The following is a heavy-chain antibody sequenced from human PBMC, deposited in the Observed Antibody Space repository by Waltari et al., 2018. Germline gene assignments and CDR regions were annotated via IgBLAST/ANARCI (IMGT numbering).Heavy chain of an antibody. Sequence: EVRLVETGGGLIQPGGSLRLSCAAYGFTVTSTYLSWVRQPPGKGLEWVSIIFSGTRTYYADSVKGRFTISRDNSKNTLYLQMNSLRAEDTAVYYCARDHIAAPENYRGQGTLVTVSS. J-gene: IGHJ4*02. CDR3: ARDHIAAPENY. D-gene: IGHD6-13*01. CDR1: GFTVTSTY. CDR2: IFSGTRT. V-gene: IGHV3-53*02.